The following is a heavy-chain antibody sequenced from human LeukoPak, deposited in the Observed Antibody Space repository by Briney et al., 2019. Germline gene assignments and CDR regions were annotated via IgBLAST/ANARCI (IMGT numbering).Heavy chain of an antibody. Sequence: SETLSLTCSVSGGSISSSSYYWGWIRQPPGKGLEWIGSIYYSGSTYYNPSLKSRVTISVDTSKNQFSLKLSSVTAADAAVYYCARCGDSSGVDYWGQGTLVTVSS. CDR3: ARCGDSSGVDY. J-gene: IGHJ4*02. D-gene: IGHD3-22*01. CDR2: IYYSGST. CDR1: GGSISSSSYY. V-gene: IGHV4-39*01.